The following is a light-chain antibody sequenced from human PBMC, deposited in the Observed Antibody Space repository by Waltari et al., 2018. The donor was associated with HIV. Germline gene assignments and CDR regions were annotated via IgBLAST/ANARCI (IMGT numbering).Light chain of an antibody. Sequence: EIVLTQSPGSLSLSPGERATLSCRASQTVSSSSQKPGQAPRRLIYGASTRATGTPDRFSGSGSGTDFTLTITRLEREDFAVYYCQQYGRSPWTFGQGTKVEIK. CDR3: QQYGRSPWT. J-gene: IGKJ1*01. V-gene: IGKV3-20*01. CDR1: QTVSSSS. CDR2: GAS.